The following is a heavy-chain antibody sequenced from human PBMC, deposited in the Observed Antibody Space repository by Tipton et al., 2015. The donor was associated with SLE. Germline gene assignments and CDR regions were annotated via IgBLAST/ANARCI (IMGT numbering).Heavy chain of an antibody. CDR1: GDSISSYY. D-gene: IGHD3-3*01. V-gene: IGHV4-59*06. CDR2: IYYTGSS. Sequence: TLSLTCTVSGDSISSYYWSWIRQPPGKGLEWIGYIYYTGSSYYNPSLKSRVTISVDTSVNQFSLKLSFATAADTAVYFCARAFGVFGGFGHWGQGTLVTVSS. CDR3: ARAFGVFGGFGH. J-gene: IGHJ4*02.